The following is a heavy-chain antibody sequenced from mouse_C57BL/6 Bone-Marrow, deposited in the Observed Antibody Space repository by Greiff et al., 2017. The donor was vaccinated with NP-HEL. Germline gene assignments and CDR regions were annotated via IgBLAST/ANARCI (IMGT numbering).Heavy chain of an antibody. J-gene: IGHJ3*01. V-gene: IGHV1-64*01. Sequence: QVQLQQPGAELVKPGASVKLSCKASGYTFTSYWMHWVKQRPGQGLEWIGMIHPNSGSTNYNEKFKSKATLTVDKSSSTAYMQLSSLTSEDSAVYYWARCNYGNFAWFAYWGQGTLVTVSA. CDR2: IHPNSGST. D-gene: IGHD2-1*01. CDR1: GYTFTSYW. CDR3: ARCNYGNFAWFAY.